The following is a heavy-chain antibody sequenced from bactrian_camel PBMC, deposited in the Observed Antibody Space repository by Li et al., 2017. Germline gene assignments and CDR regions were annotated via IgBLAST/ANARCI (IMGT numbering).Heavy chain of an antibody. Sequence: VQLVESVGGSVQAGGSLKLSCVASGFRITTYCMAWFRRAPGKEREGVASLGSDFSTTYAASVKGRFTISKDNAKTTLYLQMNNLKPEDTAIYYCAADFRDLCGTWSPFDFAYRGHGTQVTVS. CDR2: LGSDFST. CDR3: AADFRDLCGTWSPFDFAY. J-gene: IGHJ6*01. CDR1: GFRITTYC. V-gene: IGHV3S53*01. D-gene: IGHD6*01.